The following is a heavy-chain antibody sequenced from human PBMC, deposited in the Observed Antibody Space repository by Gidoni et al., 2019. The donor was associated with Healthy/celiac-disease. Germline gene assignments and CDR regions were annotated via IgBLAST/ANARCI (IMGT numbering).Heavy chain of an antibody. CDR1: GFTFDTYA. J-gene: IGHJ4*02. Sequence: EVQLVESGGGLVQPGGSLSLSCAASGFTFDTYAMSGVSQDPGKGLEWGSGIRDGGGSTYYADSVKGRFTISRDNSKNTLQLQMNSLRAEDKAVYYCAKDLDSSGYYPPFDYWGQGTLVTVSS. CDR2: IRDGGGST. CDR3: AKDLDSSGYYPPFDY. V-gene: IGHV3-23*04. D-gene: IGHD3-22*01.